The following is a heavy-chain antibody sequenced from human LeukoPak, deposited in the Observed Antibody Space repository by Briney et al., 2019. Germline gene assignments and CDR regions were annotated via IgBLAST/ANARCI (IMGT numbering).Heavy chain of an antibody. Sequence: GGSLRLSCAASGFIFSSYAMSWVRQAPGKGLEWVSSVSGGGGSTYYADSVKGRFTISRDNSKNTLYLQMNSLRAEDTAVYYCAKRLSEGGRYSSSWPVGFDPWGQGTLVTVSS. J-gene: IGHJ5*02. V-gene: IGHV3-23*01. CDR1: GFIFSSYA. D-gene: IGHD6-13*01. CDR2: VSGGGGST. CDR3: AKRLSEGGRYSSSWPVGFDP.